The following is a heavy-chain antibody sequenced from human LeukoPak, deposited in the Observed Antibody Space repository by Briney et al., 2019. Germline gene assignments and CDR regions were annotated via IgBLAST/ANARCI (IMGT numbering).Heavy chain of an antibody. CDR2: INHSGST. V-gene: IGHV4-34*01. CDR1: GGSFSGYY. D-gene: IGHD3-22*01. J-gene: IGHJ3*02. Sequence: SETLSLTCAVYGGSFSGYYWSWIRQPPGKGLEWIGEINHSGSTNYNPSLKSRVTISEDTSKNQFSLKLSSVTAADTAVYYCVRLYYYDSSGFLDAFNIWGQGTMVTVSS. CDR3: VRLYYYDSSGFLDAFNI.